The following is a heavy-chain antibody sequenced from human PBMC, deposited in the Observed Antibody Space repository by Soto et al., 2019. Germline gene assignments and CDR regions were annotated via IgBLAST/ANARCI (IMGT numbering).Heavy chain of an antibody. CDR1: GGSISNYY. CDR2: IFYSGST. CDR3: ATLPRGH. D-gene: IGHD3-10*01. J-gene: IGHJ4*02. Sequence: QVQLQESGPGLVKPSETLSLTCTVSGGSISNYYWSWIRQPPGKGLEWIGYIFYSGSTKYNPSLKSRATISIDTSKNQVYLKLSSVTAEDTAVYYCATLPRGHWGQGTLVTVSS. V-gene: IGHV4-59*08.